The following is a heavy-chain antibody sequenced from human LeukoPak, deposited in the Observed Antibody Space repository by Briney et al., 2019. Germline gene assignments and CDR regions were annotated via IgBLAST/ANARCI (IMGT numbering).Heavy chain of an antibody. CDR3: ARIRLDAFDI. Sequence: GGSLRLSFAASGFTFSSYSMNWVRQAPGKGLELVSYLSSSSSTIYLADSVKGRLTISRDNAKNSLYLQMNSLRAEDTAVYYCARIRLDAFDIWGQGTMVTVSS. CDR2: LSSSSSTI. J-gene: IGHJ3*02. D-gene: IGHD3-16*01. CDR1: GFTFSSYS. V-gene: IGHV3-48*01.